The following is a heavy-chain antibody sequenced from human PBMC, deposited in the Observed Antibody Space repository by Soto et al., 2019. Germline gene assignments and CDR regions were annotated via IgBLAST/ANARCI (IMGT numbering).Heavy chain of an antibody. V-gene: IGHV4-59*01. J-gene: IGHJ4*02. Sequence: SETLSLTCTVSGGSISSYYWSWIRQPPGKGLEWIGYIYYSGSTNYNPSLKSRVTISVDTSKNQFSLKLSSVTAADTAVYYCARISRDGYNYEAATRFDYWGQGTLVTVSS. CDR3: ARISRDGYNYEAATRFDY. CDR2: IYYSGST. CDR1: GGSISSYY. D-gene: IGHD5-12*01.